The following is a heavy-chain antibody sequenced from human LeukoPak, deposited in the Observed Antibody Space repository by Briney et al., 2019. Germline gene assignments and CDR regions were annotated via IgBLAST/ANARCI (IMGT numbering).Heavy chain of an antibody. CDR1: GGSISSYY. V-gene: IGHV4-59*12. CDR2: IYYSGST. J-gene: IGHJ4*02. D-gene: IGHD3-22*01. CDR3: AREPPGYYDSSGYYLGVGAFDI. Sequence: ETLSLTCTVSGGSISSYYWSWIRQPPGKGLEWIGYIYYSGSTNYNPSLKSRVTISVDTSKNQFSLKLSSVTAADTAVYYCAREPPGYYDSSGYYLGVGAFDIWGQGTLVTVSS.